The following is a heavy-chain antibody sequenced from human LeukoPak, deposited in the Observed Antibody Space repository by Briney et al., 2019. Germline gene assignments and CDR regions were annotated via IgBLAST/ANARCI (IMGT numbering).Heavy chain of an antibody. CDR2: IYTSGST. Sequence: SETLSLTCTVSGGSISSYYWSWIRQPAGKGLEWIGRIYTSGSTNYNPSLKSRVTMSVDTSKNQFSLKLSSVTAADTAVYYCARHGLLWFGELLNYYGMDVWGQGTTVTVSS. J-gene: IGHJ6*02. V-gene: IGHV4-4*07. D-gene: IGHD3-10*01. CDR1: GGSISSYY. CDR3: ARHGLLWFGELLNYYGMDV.